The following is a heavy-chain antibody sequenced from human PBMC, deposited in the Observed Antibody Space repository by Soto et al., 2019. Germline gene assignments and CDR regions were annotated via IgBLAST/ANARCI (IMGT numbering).Heavy chain of an antibody. D-gene: IGHD3-10*01. CDR3: ARGLRGVVNWFDP. Sequence: HLVQSGPEVKQPGASVTVSCKTSGDTFTNFGLSWVRQAPGQGLEWMGWIATYNSNKNYAQKFQGRLTLTTDTATSTAYMEMKSLGYDDTAVYYCARGLRGVVNWFDPWGQGTLVTVSS. J-gene: IGHJ5*02. V-gene: IGHV1-18*01. CDR1: GDTFTNFG. CDR2: IATYNSNK.